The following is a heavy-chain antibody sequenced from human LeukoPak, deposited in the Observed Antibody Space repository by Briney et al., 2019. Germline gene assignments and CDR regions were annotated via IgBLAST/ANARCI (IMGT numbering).Heavy chain of an antibody. J-gene: IGHJ4*02. V-gene: IGHV4-59*01. CDR3: VSGPNHFYFDH. CDR2: VYYSGST. CDR1: GGSLSGYY. Sequence: SETLSLTCTVSGGSLSGYYYTWIRQPPGKDLEWIGYVYYSGSTNYNPPLKSRVTISLDTSMEQFSLNLRSVTDADADVYFCVSGPNHFYFDHWGQGTLVTVSS.